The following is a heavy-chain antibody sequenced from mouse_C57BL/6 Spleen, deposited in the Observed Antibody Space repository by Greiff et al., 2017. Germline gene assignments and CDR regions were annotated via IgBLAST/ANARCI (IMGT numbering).Heavy chain of an antibody. J-gene: IGHJ4*01. V-gene: IGHV1-42*01. Sequence: EVQLQQSGPELVKPGASVKISCKASGYSFTGYYMNWVKQSPEKSLEWIGEINPSTGGTTYNQKFKAKATLTVDKSSSTAYMQLKSLTSEDSAVYYCARWYDGYYAMDYWGQGTSVTVSS. D-gene: IGHD2-3*01. CDR2: INPSTGGT. CDR3: ARWYDGYYAMDY. CDR1: GYSFTGYY.